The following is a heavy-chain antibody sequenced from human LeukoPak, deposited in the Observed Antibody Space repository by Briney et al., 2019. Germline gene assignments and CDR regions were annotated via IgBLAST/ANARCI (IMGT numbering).Heavy chain of an antibody. D-gene: IGHD1-7*01. V-gene: IGHV1-18*01. J-gene: IGHJ4*02. CDR3: ARMSNWNYQGFES. Sequence: ASVKVSCKASGYTFTSYDINWVRQAPGQGLEWMGWIGTYNGHTNYAQRLQGRVTLTTDTSTNTAYMELRSLRSDDTVVYYCARMSNWNYQGFESWGQGTLVTVSS. CDR2: IGTYNGHT. CDR1: GYTFTSYD.